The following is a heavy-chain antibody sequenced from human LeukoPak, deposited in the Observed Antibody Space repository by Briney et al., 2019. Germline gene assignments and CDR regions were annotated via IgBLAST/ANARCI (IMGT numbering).Heavy chain of an antibody. Sequence: SETLSPTCAVYGGSFSGYYWSWIRQPPGKGLGWIGEINHSGSTNYNPSLKSRVTISVDTSKNQFSLKLSSVTAADTAVYYCARDLGYYYGSGSTDPWGQGTLVTVSS. D-gene: IGHD3-10*01. J-gene: IGHJ5*02. V-gene: IGHV4-34*01. CDR2: INHSGST. CDR3: ARDLGYYYGSGSTDP. CDR1: GGSFSGYY.